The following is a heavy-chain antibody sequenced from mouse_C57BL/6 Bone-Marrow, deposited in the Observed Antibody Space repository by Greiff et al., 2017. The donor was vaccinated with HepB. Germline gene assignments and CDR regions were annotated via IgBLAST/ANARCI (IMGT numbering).Heavy chain of an antibody. CDR2: SRNKANDYTT. V-gene: IGHV7-1*01. Sequence: DVKLVESGGGLVQSGRSLRLSCATSGFTFSDFYMEWVRQAPGKGLEWIAASRNKANDYTTEYSASVKGRFIVSRDTSQSILYLQMNALRAEDTAIYYCARDVYDGYYTMDYWGQGTSVTVSS. J-gene: IGHJ4*01. CDR1: GFTFSDFY. CDR3: ARDVYDGYYTMDY. D-gene: IGHD2-3*01.